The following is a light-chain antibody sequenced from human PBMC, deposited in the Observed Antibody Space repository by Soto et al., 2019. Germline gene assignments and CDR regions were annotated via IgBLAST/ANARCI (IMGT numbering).Light chain of an antibody. Sequence: EIVLTQSPVTLSVSPGERVTLSCRASRSVYSKLAWYQQKPGQAPRLLIYDASTTATGIPARFSGGGSGTEFTLTIHSLQSEDVAVYYCQQYDQWPPYTFGQGTKVDIK. CDR3: QQYDQWPPYT. CDR2: DAS. J-gene: IGKJ2*01. CDR1: RSVYSK. V-gene: IGKV3D-15*01.